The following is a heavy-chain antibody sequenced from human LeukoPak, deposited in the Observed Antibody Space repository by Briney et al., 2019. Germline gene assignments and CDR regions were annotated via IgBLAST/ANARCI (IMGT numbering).Heavy chain of an antibody. CDR1: GYTFTSYG. D-gene: IGHD4-11*01. Sequence: ASVKVSCKTSGYTFTSYGISWVRQAPGQGLEWMGWISAYNGNTNSAQKLRGRVTMTTDTSTSTAYMELRSLGSDDTAVYYCARDFDYSDYGGQGRFDPWGQGTLVTVSS. CDR2: ISAYNGNT. CDR3: ARDFDYSDYGGQGRFDP. V-gene: IGHV1-18*01. J-gene: IGHJ5*02.